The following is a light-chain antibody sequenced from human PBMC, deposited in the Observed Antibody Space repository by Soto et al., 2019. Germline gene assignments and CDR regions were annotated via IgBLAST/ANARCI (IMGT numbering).Light chain of an antibody. CDR1: QSISSW. Sequence: DIPMTQSPSTLSASVGDRVTITCRASQSISSWLDWYQQKPGKAPKLLIYKASSLESGVPSRFSGSGSGTEFTLTISSLQPDDFATYCCQQYNSYSWTFGQGTKVEIK. CDR3: QQYNSYSWT. V-gene: IGKV1-5*03. CDR2: KAS. J-gene: IGKJ1*01.